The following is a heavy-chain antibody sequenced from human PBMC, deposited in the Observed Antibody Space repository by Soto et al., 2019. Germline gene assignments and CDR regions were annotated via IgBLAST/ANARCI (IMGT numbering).Heavy chain of an antibody. J-gene: IGHJ4*02. CDR2: IIPIFGTA. V-gene: IGHV1-69*01. D-gene: IGHD1-26*01. CDR1: GGTFSSYS. Sequence: QVQRVQCGAEVKKPGSSVKVSCKASGGTFSSYSINWVRQAPGQGLEWMGEIIPIFGTANYAQKCQGRVTITADEFTSTAYMELSSLRSEDTAVYYCARDGGRHSGGIDYWGQGTLVTVSS. CDR3: ARDGGRHSGGIDY.